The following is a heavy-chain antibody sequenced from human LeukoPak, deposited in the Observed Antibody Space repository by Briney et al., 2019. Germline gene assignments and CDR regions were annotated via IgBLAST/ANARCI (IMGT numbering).Heavy chain of an antibody. Sequence: GGSLRLSCAASGFTFSSYAMSWVRQAPGKWLEWVSAISGSGGSTYYADSVKGRFTISRDNSKNTLYLQMNSLRAEDTAVYYCAREGYYYDSSGYYTPFDYWGQGTLVTVSS. CDR2: ISGSGGST. CDR3: AREGYYYDSSGYYTPFDY. CDR1: GFTFSSYA. D-gene: IGHD3-22*01. J-gene: IGHJ4*02. V-gene: IGHV3-23*01.